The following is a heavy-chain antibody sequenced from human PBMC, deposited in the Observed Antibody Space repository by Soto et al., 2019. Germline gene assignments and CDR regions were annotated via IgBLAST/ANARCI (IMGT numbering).Heavy chain of an antibody. CDR2: INPNSGGT. D-gene: IGHD6-13*01. J-gene: IGHJ6*02. CDR3: ARERSLMVAAASDYYYYGMDV. Sequence: ASVKVSCKASGYTFTGYYMHWVRQAPGQGLEWMGWINPNSGGTNYAQKFQGWVTMTRDTSISTAYMELSRLRSDDTAVYYCARERSLMVAAASDYYYYGMDVWGQGTTVTVSS. V-gene: IGHV1-2*04. CDR1: GYTFTGYY.